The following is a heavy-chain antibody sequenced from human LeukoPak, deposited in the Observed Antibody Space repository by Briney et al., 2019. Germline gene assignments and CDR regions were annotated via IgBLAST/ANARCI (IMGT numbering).Heavy chain of an antibody. CDR1: GFTFRSYA. V-gene: IGHV3-23*01. CDR2: MSGSGGST. D-gene: IGHD4-17*01. CDR3: AKGPDDYADDLDAFDI. J-gene: IGHJ3*02. Sequence: GGSLRLSCAASGFTFRSYAMSWVRQAPGKGLEWVSAMSGSGGSTYYADSVKGRFTISRDNSKNTLYLQMNSLRAEDTAVYYCAKGPDDYADDLDAFDIWGQGTMVTVSS.